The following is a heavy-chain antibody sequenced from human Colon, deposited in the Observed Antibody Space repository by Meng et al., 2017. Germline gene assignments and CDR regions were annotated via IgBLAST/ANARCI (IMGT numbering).Heavy chain of an antibody. J-gene: IGHJ4*02. CDR1: GITFSSYA. Sequence: EVRLVECGGVLVQPWGSLGLSCAASGITFSSYAMSWVRQAPGKGLEWVSAISGSGGSTYYADSVKGRFTISRDSAKNTLFLQMNSLRAEDTAVYYCVREWSAFDYWGQGTLVTVSS. CDR3: VREWSAFDY. CDR2: ISGSGGST. V-gene: IGHV3-23*04. D-gene: IGHD2-15*01.